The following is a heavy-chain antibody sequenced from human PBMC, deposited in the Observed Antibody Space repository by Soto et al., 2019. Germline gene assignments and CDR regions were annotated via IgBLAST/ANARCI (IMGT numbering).Heavy chain of an antibody. CDR3: AKVGLATDGDYF. CDR1: RFNISNHA. Sequence: GESLRLCCAVSRFNISNHAMTWVRQAPGEGLEWVAVISGGGQSTHYLDSVKGRFTISRDNSKNMVFLQMNSLRFEETALYFCAKVGLATDGDYFWGQGTVVTVS. D-gene: IGHD3-3*01. V-gene: IGHV3-23*01. CDR2: ISGGGQST. J-gene: IGHJ4*02.